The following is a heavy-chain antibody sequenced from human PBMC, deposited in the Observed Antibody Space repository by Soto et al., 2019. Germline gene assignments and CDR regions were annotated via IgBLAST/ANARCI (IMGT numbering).Heavy chain of an antibody. CDR1: GFTFSIYA. V-gene: IGHV3-30-3*01. Sequence: GGSLRLSCAASGFTFSIYAMHWVREAPGKGLEWVAVISYDGSNKYYADSVKGRFTISRDNSKNTLYLQMNSLRAEDTAVYYCARDPDDRSSGWYAPADYYYGMDVWGQGTTVTVSS. CDR2: ISYDGSNK. D-gene: IGHD6-19*01. CDR3: ARDPDDRSSGWYAPADYYYGMDV. J-gene: IGHJ6*02.